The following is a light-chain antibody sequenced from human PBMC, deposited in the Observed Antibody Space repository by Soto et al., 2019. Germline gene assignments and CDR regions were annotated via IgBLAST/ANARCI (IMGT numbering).Light chain of an antibody. V-gene: IGKV1-39*01. CDR3: QQSFSSSWT. Sequence: DIQMTQSPASLSASIGDRVIITCRASQSISNYLNWYQHKPGRAPKFLIYAASSLQSGGPSRFSGSGSGTDFTLTISSLQREDFATYFCQQSFSSSWTFGQGTKVDIK. J-gene: IGKJ1*01. CDR2: AAS. CDR1: QSISNY.